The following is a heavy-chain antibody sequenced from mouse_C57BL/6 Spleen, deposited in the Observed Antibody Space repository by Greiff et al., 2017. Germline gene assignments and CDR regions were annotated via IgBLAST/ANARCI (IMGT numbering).Heavy chain of an antibody. CDR1: GYSFTGYY. Sequence: EVQLQQSGPELVKPGASVKISCKASGYSFTGYYMHWVKQSSEKSLEWIGEINPSTGGTSYNQKFKGKATLTVDKSSSTAYMQLKSLTSEDSAVYYCARYYYGSTWFAYWGQGTLVTVSA. CDR3: ARYYYGSTWFAY. CDR2: INPSTGGT. J-gene: IGHJ3*01. D-gene: IGHD1-1*01. V-gene: IGHV1-43*01.